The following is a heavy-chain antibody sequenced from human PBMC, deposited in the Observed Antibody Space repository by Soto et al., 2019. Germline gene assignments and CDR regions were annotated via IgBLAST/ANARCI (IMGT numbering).Heavy chain of an antibody. J-gene: IGHJ4*02. CDR1: GGSISSGHHY. Sequence: QVQVQESGPGLVKPSQTLSLTGTVSGGSISSGHHYWSWIRQPPGKGLEWIAYMYYTGKTYYNPSLKSRVTISVDTSKNQFSLNLSSVTAADTAVYYCARDRGYYFDYWGQGTLVTVSS. V-gene: IGHV4-30-4*01. CDR3: ARDRGYYFDY. CDR2: MYYTGKT.